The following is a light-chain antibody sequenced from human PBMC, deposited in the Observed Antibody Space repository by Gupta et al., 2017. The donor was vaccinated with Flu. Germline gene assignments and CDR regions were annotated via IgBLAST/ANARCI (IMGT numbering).Light chain of an antibody. Sequence: IVFTQSPVTLYLSPGERDTLSCRASQSVSSSYLAWYQQKPGQSPRLLIYGASSRATGIPDRFSGSGCGTEVTLSISRLEQQDFAVYYCQQEGSSHRAFGHGTKVDIK. CDR2: GAS. J-gene: IGKJ3*01. CDR3: QQEGSSHRA. CDR1: QSVSSSY. V-gene: IGKV3-20*01.